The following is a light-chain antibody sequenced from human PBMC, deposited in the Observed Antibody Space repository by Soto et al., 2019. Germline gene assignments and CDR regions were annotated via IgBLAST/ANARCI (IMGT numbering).Light chain of an antibody. CDR1: QTISSW. Sequence: DIQMTQSPSTLSASLGDRVTITCRASQTISSWLAWYQQKPGKAPKLLIYTATRLQSGVPSRFSGSGSGTDFTLTISSLQPEDFATYYCQQANSVPYTFGQGTKVDI. J-gene: IGKJ2*01. CDR3: QQANSVPYT. CDR2: TAT. V-gene: IGKV1-12*01.